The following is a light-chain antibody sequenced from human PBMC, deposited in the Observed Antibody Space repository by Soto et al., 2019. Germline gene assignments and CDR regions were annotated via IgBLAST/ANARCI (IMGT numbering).Light chain of an antibody. CDR2: DVS. CDR1: QSISRH. J-gene: IGKJ4*01. CDR3: QQRPNWPLT. Sequence: EIVLTQSPATLSLSPGERATLSCRASQSISRHLAWYQQKPGQAPRLLMYDVSNRAADIPARFSGSGSGTGFTLTISSLEPEDCAVYYCQQRPNWPLTFGGGTKVEIK. V-gene: IGKV3-11*01.